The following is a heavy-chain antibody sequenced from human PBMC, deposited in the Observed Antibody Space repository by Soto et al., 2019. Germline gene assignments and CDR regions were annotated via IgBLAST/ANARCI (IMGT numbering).Heavy chain of an antibody. D-gene: IGHD3-16*01. J-gene: IGHJ3*02. CDR3: ARDRGEGGAFDI. Sequence: GGSLRLSCAASGFTFSSYAMHWVRQAPGKGLEWVAVISYDGSNKYYADSVKGRFTISRDNSKNTLYLQMNSLRAEDTAVYYCARDRGEGGAFDIWGQGTMVTVSS. CDR1: GFTFSSYA. CDR2: ISYDGSNK. V-gene: IGHV3-30-3*01.